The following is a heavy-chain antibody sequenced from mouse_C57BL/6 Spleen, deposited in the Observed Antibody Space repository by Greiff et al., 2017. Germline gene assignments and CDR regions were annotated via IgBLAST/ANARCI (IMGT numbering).Heavy chain of an antibody. CDR3: ERKGTQGYFDV. Sequence: QVQLQQPGAELVRPGSSVKLSCKASGYTFTSYWMHWVKQRPIQGLEWIGNIDPSDSETHYNQKFKDKATLTVDKSPSTAYMPLSRLTSEDSAVYYCERKGTQGYFDVWGTGTTVTVSS. CDR1: GYTFTSYW. J-gene: IGHJ1*03. V-gene: IGHV1-52*01. CDR2: IDPSDSET.